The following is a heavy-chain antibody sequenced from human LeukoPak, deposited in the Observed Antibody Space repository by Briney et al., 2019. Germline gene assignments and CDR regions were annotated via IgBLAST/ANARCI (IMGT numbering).Heavy chain of an antibody. Sequence: GESLKISCKGSGYSFTSYWIGWVRQMPGKGLEWMGIIYPGDSDTRYSPSFHGRVTISADKSISTAYLQWSSLKASDTAVYYCARHLWDSSGYYVDYWGQGTLVTVSS. D-gene: IGHD3-22*01. CDR1: GYSFTSYW. CDR2: IYPGDSDT. CDR3: ARHLWDSSGYYVDY. V-gene: IGHV5-51*01. J-gene: IGHJ4*02.